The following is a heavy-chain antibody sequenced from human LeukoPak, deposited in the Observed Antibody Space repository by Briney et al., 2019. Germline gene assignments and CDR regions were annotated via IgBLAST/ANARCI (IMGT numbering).Heavy chain of an antibody. CDR3: ARGIWN. Sequence: SETLSLTCAVSGYSISSGYYWGWIRPPPGKGLEWIGSIYHSGSTYYNPSLKSRVTISVDTSKNQFSLKLSSVTAADTAVYYCARGIWNWGQGTLVTVSS. J-gene: IGHJ4*02. CDR1: GYSISSGYY. V-gene: IGHV4-38-2*01. D-gene: IGHD1-1*01. CDR2: IYHSGST.